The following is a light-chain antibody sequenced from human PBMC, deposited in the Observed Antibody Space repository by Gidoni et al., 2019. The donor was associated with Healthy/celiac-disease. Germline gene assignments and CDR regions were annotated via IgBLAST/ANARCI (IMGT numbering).Light chain of an antibody. CDR2: GKN. Sequence: SSELTQDPAVSVALGQTVRITCQGDSLRSYYANWYQQKPGQAPVLVIYGKNNRPSGIPDRFSGSNSGNTASLTITGAQAEDEADYYCNSRDSSGNVFGAGTKVTVL. CDR1: SLRSYY. V-gene: IGLV3-19*01. CDR3: NSRDSSGNV. J-gene: IGLJ1*01.